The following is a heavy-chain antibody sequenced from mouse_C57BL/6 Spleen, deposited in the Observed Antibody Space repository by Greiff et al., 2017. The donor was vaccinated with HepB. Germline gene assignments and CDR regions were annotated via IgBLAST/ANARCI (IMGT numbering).Heavy chain of an antibody. Sequence: VQLKQSGAELVRPGASVKLSCTASGFNIKDYYMHWVKQRPEQGLEWIGRIDPEDGDTEDAPKFQGKATMTADTSSNTAYLQLSSLTSEDTAVYYCTTNLYDYDGGFDYWGQGTTLTVSS. J-gene: IGHJ2*01. D-gene: IGHD2-4*01. CDR1: GFNIKDYY. V-gene: IGHV14-1*01. CDR2: IDPEDGDT. CDR3: TTNLYDYDGGFDY.